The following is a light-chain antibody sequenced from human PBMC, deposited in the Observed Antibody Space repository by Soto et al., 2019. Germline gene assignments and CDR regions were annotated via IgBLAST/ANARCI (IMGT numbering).Light chain of an antibody. CDR2: DAS. V-gene: IGKV3-11*01. J-gene: IGKJ5*01. Sequence: EIVLTQSPGTLSLSPGERATLSCRASQSVRRYLAWLQQRPGQAPRLLIYDASNRVTGIPARFSGSGSGTDFTHTSTSLEPEDFAVYYCQHRSSWPRTFGQGTRLEIK. CDR3: QHRSSWPRT. CDR1: QSVRRY.